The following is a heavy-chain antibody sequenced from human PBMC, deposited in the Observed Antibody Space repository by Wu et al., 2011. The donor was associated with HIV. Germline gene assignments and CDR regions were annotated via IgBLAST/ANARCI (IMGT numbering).Heavy chain of an antibody. CDR3: ARVYHPGSCLIDY. D-gene: IGHD1-26*01. CDR1: GYIFTGYY. V-gene: IGHV1-18*01. CDR2: ISAYNGDT. J-gene: IGHJ4*02. Sequence: QVQLVQSGAEVKKPGASVKVSCKASGYIFTGYYMHWVRQAPGQGLEWMGWISAYNGDTNYAQKLQGRVTMTTDTSTSTAYMELRSLRSDDTAVYYCARVYHPGSCLIDYWGQGTLVHRLL.